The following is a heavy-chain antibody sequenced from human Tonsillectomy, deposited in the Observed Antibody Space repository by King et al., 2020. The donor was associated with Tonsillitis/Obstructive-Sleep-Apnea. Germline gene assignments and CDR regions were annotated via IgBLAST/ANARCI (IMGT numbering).Heavy chain of an antibody. V-gene: IGHV4-59*02. CDR1: GGSVSRYH. Sequence: HVQLQESGPGLVKPSEPLSLPCTVSGGSVSRYHWSWIGQPPGKGLDGMGYIYDSGSTNYKPSLKSRVTISVDTSKNQFSLKLSSVTAADTAVYYCARGYSSNGGMDVWGQGTTVTVSS. CDR2: IYDSGST. D-gene: IGHD2-15*01. CDR3: ARGYSSNGGMDV. J-gene: IGHJ6*02.